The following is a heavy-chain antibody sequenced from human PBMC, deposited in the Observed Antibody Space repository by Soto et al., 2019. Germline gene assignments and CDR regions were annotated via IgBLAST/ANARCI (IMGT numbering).Heavy chain of an antibody. Sequence: QVRLVQSGVEEKKPGASVKVSCKASGYTFTSYAMHWVRQAPGQRLEWMGWINAGNGNTKYSQKFQGRVTITRDTSASTAYMELSSLRSEDTAVYYCARSIVVVTALDYWGQGTLVTVSS. J-gene: IGHJ4*02. CDR3: ARSIVVVTALDY. D-gene: IGHD2-21*02. V-gene: IGHV1-3*05. CDR2: INAGNGNT. CDR1: GYTFTSYA.